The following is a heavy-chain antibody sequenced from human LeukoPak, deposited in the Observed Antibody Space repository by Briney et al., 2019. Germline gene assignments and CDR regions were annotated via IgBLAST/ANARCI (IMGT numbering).Heavy chain of an antibody. CDR2: MSNSGRTI. Sequence: GGSLRLSCAASGFTFSSFEMNWVRQAPGKGLEWVSYMSNSGRTIYYTDSAKGRFTISRDNAKNSLYLQMNSLRAEDTAVYYCARDVGSGWFDYWGQGTLVTVSS. D-gene: IGHD6-19*01. CDR3: ARDVGSGWFDY. CDR1: GFTFSSFE. J-gene: IGHJ4*02. V-gene: IGHV3-48*03.